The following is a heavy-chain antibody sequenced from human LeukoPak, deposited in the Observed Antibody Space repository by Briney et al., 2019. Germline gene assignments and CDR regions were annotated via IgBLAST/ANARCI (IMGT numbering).Heavy chain of an antibody. CDR1: GFTFSSHW. J-gene: IGHJ5*01. V-gene: IGHV3-7*03. D-gene: IGHD6-19*01. Sequence: GGSLRLSCAAWGFTFSSHWMTWVGQALGKGREWVAKIKQDGSEEYYLASVKGRFVLSSHNAQNSVFLLMNSLRAEDTAVYYCVRERYSSGWSYWSDSWGQGTLVTVSS. CDR2: IKQDGSEE. CDR3: VRERYSSGWSYWSDS.